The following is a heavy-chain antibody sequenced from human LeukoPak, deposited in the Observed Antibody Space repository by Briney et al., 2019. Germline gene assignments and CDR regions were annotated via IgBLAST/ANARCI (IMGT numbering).Heavy chain of an antibody. CDR3: AKGRFLEWSLRARWFDP. V-gene: IGHV4-34*01. D-gene: IGHD3-3*01. Sequence: SETLSLTCAVYGGSFSGYYWSWLRQPPGKGLEWIGEINHSGSTNYNPSLKSRVTISVDTSKNQFSLKLSSVTAADTAVYYCAKGRFLEWSLRARWFDPWGQGTLVTVSS. J-gene: IGHJ5*02. CDR1: GGSFSGYY. CDR2: INHSGST.